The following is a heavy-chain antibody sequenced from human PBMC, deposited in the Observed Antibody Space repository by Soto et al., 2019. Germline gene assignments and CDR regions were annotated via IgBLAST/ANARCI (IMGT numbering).Heavy chain of an antibody. J-gene: IGHJ4*02. CDR2: ISYDGSNK. CDR3: AKSPSSGLWSQLTDY. Sequence: QVQLVESGGGVVQPGRSLRLSCAASGFTFSSYGMHWVRQAPGKGLEWVAVISYDGSNKYYADSVKGRFTISRDNAKNPLYLQMKNLRAEDTAVYYCAKSPSSGLWSQLTDYWGPGTLVPVSS. CDR1: GFTFSSYG. D-gene: IGHD5-18*01. V-gene: IGHV3-30*18.